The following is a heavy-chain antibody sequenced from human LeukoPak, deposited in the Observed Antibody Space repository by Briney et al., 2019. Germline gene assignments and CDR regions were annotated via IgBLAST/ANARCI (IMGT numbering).Heavy chain of an antibody. CDR1: GGSISSYY. CDR2: IYTSGST. J-gene: IGHJ6*02. CDR3: ARGSLNYDFWSGQPNGMDV. Sequence: SETLSLTCTVSGGSISSYYWSWIRQPAGKGLERIGRIYTSGSTNYNPSLKSRVTMSVDTSKNQFSLKLSSVTAADTAVYYCARGSLNYDFWSGQPNGMDVWGQGTTVTVSS. V-gene: IGHV4-4*07. D-gene: IGHD3-3*01.